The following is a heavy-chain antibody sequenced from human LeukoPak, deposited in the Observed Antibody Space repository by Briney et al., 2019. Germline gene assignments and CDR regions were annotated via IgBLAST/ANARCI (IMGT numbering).Heavy chain of an antibody. CDR1: GYTFTGYY. CDR3: AREPKNRNYGGWNY. D-gene: IGHD4-23*01. CDR2: INPNSGGT. V-gene: IGHV1-2*02. J-gene: IGHJ4*02. Sequence: ASVKVSCKASGYTFTGYYMHWVRQAPGQGLEWMGWINPNSGGTNYAQKFQGRVTMTRDTSISTAYMELSRLRSDDTAAYYCAREPKNRNYGGWNYWGQGTLVTVSS.